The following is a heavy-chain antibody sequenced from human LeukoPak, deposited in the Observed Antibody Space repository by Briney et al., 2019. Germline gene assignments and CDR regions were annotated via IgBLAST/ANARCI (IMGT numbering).Heavy chain of an antibody. D-gene: IGHD2-8*02. Sequence: KSSETLSLTCTVSGGSISSYYWSWIRQPPGKGLEWIGEINHSGSTNYNPSLKSRVTISVDTSKNQFSLKLSSVTAADTAVYYCARGPPTGAFDIWGQGTMVTVSS. CDR1: GGSISSYY. V-gene: IGHV4-34*01. CDR2: INHSGST. J-gene: IGHJ3*02. CDR3: ARGPPTGAFDI.